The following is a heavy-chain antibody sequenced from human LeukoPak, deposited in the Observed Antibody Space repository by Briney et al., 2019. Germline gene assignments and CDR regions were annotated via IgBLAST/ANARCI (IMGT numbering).Heavy chain of an antibody. CDR3: ASGITFGGVIVPPDY. J-gene: IGHJ4*02. V-gene: IGHV4-59*06. CDR2: IYYSGST. D-gene: IGHD3-16*02. Sequence: SETLSLTCTVSGGSISSYYWSWIRQPPGKGLEWIGYIYYSGSTYYNPSLKSRVTISVDTSKNQFSLKLSSVTAADTAVYYCASGITFGGVIVPPDYWGQGTLVTVSS. CDR1: GGSISSYY.